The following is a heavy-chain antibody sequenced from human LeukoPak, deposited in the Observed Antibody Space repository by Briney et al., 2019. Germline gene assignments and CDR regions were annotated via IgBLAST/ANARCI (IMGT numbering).Heavy chain of an antibody. D-gene: IGHD3-10*01. J-gene: IGHJ4*02. Sequence: PGGSLRLSCAASGFTFSPHYMDWVRQSPGQGLEWVGLIRNKADGYTTIYAASVKGRFTISRDDSKNSVYLQMDSLKTGDTAVYYCGDLGSAGTDHWGQGTLVTVSS. CDR1: GFTFSPHY. CDR3: GDLGSAGTDH. V-gene: IGHV3-72*01. CDR2: IRNKADGYTT.